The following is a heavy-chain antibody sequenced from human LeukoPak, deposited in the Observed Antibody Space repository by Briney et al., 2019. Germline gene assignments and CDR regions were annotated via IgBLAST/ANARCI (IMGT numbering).Heavy chain of an antibody. Sequence: ASVKVSCKASGYTFTSYGISWVRQAPGQGLEWMGWISAYNGNTNYAQKLQGRVTMTRDTSTSTVYMELSSLRSEDTAVYYCARDRLAVAGKVVAFDIWGQGTMVTVSS. V-gene: IGHV1-18*01. CDR3: ARDRLAVAGKVVAFDI. CDR1: GYTFTSYG. D-gene: IGHD6-19*01. CDR2: ISAYNGNT. J-gene: IGHJ3*02.